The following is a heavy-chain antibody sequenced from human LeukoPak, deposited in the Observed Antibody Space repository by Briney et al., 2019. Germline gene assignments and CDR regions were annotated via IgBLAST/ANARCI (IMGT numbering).Heavy chain of an antibody. CDR2: INPNSRET. V-gene: IGHV1-2*02. D-gene: IGHD5-24*01. Sequence: GASVKVSCKASRYTFTDYYIHWVRQAPGQALEWMGWINPNSRETKFAQKFQGRVSMTRDTSISTAYMELSRLRSDDTAVYYCARDRKDGYNSFDYWGQGTLVTVSS. CDR1: RYTFTDYY. J-gene: IGHJ4*02. CDR3: ARDRKDGYNSFDY.